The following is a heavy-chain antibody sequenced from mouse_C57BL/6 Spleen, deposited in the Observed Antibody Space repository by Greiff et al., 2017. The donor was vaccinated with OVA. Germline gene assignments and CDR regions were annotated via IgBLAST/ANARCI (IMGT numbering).Heavy chain of an antibody. D-gene: IGHD2-10*01. CDR3: ARLGEPYFYVDY. CDR2: ISNGGGST. CDR1: GFTFSDYY. Sequence: DVKLVESGGGLVQPGGSLKLSCAASGFTFSDYYMYWVRQTPEKRLEWVAYISNGGGSTYYPDTVKGRSTISRDNAKNTLYLQMSRLKAEDTAMYYCARLGEPYFYVDYRGQGTTLTVSS. V-gene: IGHV5-12*01. J-gene: IGHJ2*01.